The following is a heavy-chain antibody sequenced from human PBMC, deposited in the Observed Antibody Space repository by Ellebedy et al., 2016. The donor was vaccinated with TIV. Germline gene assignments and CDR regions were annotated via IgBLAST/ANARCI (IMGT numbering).Heavy chain of an antibody. Sequence: GESLKISXAASGFTFSGYAMNWVRQAPGKGLEWVSAITGGASMTYYAASVKGRFSISRDNSKNTLYLQMNNLRAEDTAIYYCAKDLTVAAAGIDYWGQGTTVTVSS. J-gene: IGHJ6*02. V-gene: IGHV3-23*01. CDR1: GFTFSGYA. D-gene: IGHD6-13*01. CDR2: ITGGASMT. CDR3: AKDLTVAAAGIDY.